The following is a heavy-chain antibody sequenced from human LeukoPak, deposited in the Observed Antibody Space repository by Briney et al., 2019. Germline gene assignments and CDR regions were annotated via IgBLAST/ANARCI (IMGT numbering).Heavy chain of an antibody. Sequence: GGSVRLSCAASGFTFSSYSMNWVRQAPGKGLEWVSSISSSSSYIYYADSVKGRFTISRDNAKNSLYLQMNSLRGEDTALYYCARAVATPPGGYYYYYMDVWGKGTTVTVSS. J-gene: IGHJ6*03. CDR2: ISSSSSYI. CDR1: GFTFSSYS. CDR3: ARAVATPPGGYYYYYMDV. D-gene: IGHD4-23*01. V-gene: IGHV3-21*04.